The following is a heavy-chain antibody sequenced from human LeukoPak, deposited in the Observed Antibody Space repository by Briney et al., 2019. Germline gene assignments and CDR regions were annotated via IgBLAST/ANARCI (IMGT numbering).Heavy chain of an antibody. V-gene: IGHV3-11*01. CDR2: LSMSGTTT. D-gene: IGHD5-18*01. CDR1: GFSLSDYY. CDR3: AMIHLRPQ. Sequence: GGSLRLSCAASGFSLSDYYMTWIRQPPGKGLEWVSYLSMSGTTTYYADSVKGRFTISRDNAKNLVFLEMNSLRADDTAVYYCAMIHLRPQWGQGTLVTVSS. J-gene: IGHJ4*02.